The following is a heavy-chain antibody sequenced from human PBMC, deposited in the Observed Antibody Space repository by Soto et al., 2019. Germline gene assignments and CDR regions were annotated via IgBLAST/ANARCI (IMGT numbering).Heavy chain of an antibody. J-gene: IGHJ6*02. CDR2: IKSKTDGGTT. D-gene: IGHD3-22*01. Sequence: GGSLRLSCAASGFTFSNAWMNWVRQAPGKGLEWVGRIKSKTDGGTTDYAAPVKGRFTISRDDSKNTLYLQMNSLKTEDTAVYFCTREYYYDSEGMDVWGQGTTVTVSS. V-gene: IGHV3-15*07. CDR3: TREYYYDSEGMDV. CDR1: GFTFSNAW.